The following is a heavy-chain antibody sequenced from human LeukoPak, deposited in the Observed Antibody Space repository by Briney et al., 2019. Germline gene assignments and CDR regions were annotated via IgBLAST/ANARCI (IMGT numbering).Heavy chain of an antibody. D-gene: IGHD3-10*01. CDR1: GFTFTSNY. CDR3: AREEYNSGIFLDY. V-gene: IGHV3-53*01. Sequence: GGSLRLSCAASGFTFTSNYMNWVRQATGKGLEWVSVIYSGGSTYYADSVEGRFTISRDNSKNTLYLQMNSLRAEDTAVYYCAREEYNSGIFLDYWGQGSLVTVSS. CDR2: IYSGGST. J-gene: IGHJ4*02.